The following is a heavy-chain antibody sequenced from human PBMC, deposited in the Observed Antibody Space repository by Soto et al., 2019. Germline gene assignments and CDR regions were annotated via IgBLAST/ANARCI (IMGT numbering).Heavy chain of an antibody. V-gene: IGHV1-69*04. CDR3: ARDSPIGSTFSGYDAIDY. J-gene: IGHJ4*02. D-gene: IGHD5-12*01. CDR1: GGPFSNDI. Sequence: GASVKVSCKASGGPFSNDIITWVRQAPGQGLEWMGRIIPLLNIANYAQKFQGGVTITADRSTGTAYMELNSLRSEDTAVYYCARDSPIGSTFSGYDAIDYWGQGTLVTVS. CDR2: IIPLLNIA.